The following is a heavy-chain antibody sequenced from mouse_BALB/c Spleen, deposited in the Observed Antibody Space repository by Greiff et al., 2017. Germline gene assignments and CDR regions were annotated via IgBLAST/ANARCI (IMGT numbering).Heavy chain of an antibody. V-gene: IGHV5-12-2*01. CDR2: ISNGGGST. CDR3: ARDYYGNGGFAY. J-gene: IGHJ3*01. D-gene: IGHD2-1*01. Sequence: DVKLVESGGGLVKPGGSLKLSCAASGFTFSSYTMSWVRQTPEKRLEWVAYISNGGGSTYYPDTVKGRFTISRDNAKNTLYLQMSSLKSEDTAMYYCARDYYGNGGFAYWGQGTLVTVSA. CDR1: GFTFSSYT.